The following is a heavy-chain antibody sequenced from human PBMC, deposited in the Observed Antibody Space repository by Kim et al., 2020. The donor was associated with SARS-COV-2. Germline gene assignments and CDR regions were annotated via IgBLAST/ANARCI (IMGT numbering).Heavy chain of an antibody. V-gene: IGHV3-33*08. CDR1: EVNFKSYG. J-gene: IGHJ4*02. CDR3: ARDLGIGRAGTIEY. Sequence: GGSLRLSCAASEVNFKSYGLHWVRQAPGKGLEWLAVIWDGGSIEYYADSVKGRFTISRDNFKSTLYLQMNTVRAEDTAVYFCARDLGIGRAGTIEYWGQGTLVTVPS. D-gene: IGHD6-19*01. CDR2: IWDGGSIE.